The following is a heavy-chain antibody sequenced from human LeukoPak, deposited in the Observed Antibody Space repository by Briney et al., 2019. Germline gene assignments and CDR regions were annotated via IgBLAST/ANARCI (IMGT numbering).Heavy chain of an antibody. CDR2: INHSGST. CDR3: AKESPLTMIVVVTPTIFDY. V-gene: IGHV4-34*01. CDR1: GGSFSGYY. D-gene: IGHD3-22*01. Sequence: SETLSLTCAVYGGSFSGYYWSWIRQPPGKGLEWIGEINHSGSTNYNPSLKSRVTISVDTSKNQFSLKLSSVTAADTAVYYCAKESPLTMIVVVTPTIFDYWGQGTLVTVSS. J-gene: IGHJ4*02.